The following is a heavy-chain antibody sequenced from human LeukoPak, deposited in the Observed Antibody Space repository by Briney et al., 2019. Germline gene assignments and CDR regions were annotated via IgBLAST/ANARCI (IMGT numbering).Heavy chain of an antibody. CDR1: GYTFTGYY. Sequence: ASVKVSCKASGYTFTGYYMHWVRQAPGQGLEWMGWINPNSGGTNYAQKFQGRVTMTRDTSISTAYMELSRLRSDDMAVYYCARVGRDGYKRFDYWGQGILVTVSS. J-gene: IGHJ4*02. CDR3: ARVGRDGYKRFDY. V-gene: IGHV1-2*02. D-gene: IGHD5-24*01. CDR2: INPNSGGT.